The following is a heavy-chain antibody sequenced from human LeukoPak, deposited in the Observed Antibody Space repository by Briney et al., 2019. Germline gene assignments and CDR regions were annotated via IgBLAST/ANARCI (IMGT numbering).Heavy chain of an antibody. CDR3: ARQGGHYYYMDV. D-gene: IGHD3-16*01. CDR2: IYYSGST. J-gene: IGHJ6*03. CDR1: GGSISSHY. V-gene: IGHV4-59*11. Sequence: SETLSLTCTVSGGSISSHYWSWIRQPPGKGLEWIGYIYYSGSTNYNPPLKSRVTISVDTSKNQFSLKLSSVTAADTAVYYCARQGGHYYYMDVWGKGTTVTVSS.